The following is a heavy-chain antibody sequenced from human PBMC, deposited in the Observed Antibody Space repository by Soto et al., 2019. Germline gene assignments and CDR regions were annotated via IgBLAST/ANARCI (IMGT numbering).Heavy chain of an antibody. J-gene: IGHJ6*02. CDR2: IDHSGIT. CDR1: GGSISSGGYP. V-gene: IGHV4-30-2*01. CDR3: ARRSCNSPSCYYYGLDV. Sequence: SETLSLTCAVSGGSISSGGYPWSWIRQPPGKGLEWIGFIDHSGITYYNPSLQSRVTLSIDTSENQFSLKLTSVTAADTAVYYCARRSCNSPSCYYYGLDVWGQGTTVTVSS. D-gene: IGHD2-2*01.